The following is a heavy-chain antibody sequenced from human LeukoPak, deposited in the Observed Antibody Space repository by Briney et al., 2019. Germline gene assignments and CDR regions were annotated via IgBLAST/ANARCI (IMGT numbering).Heavy chain of an antibody. V-gene: IGHV3-33*01. J-gene: IGHJ3*02. D-gene: IGHD3-10*01. CDR1: GFTFSSYG. CDR3: ARGGAYYGSGSYFAFDI. Sequence: GRSLRLSCAASGFTFSSYGMHWVRQAPGKGLEWVAVIWDDGSNKYYADSVKGRFTISRDNSKNTLYLQMNSLRAEDKAVYYCARGGAYYGSGSYFAFDIWGQGTMVTVSS. CDR2: IWDDGSNK.